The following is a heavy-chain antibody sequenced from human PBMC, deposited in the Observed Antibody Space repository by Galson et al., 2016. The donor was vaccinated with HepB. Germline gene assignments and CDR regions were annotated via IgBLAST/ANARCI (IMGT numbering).Heavy chain of an antibody. J-gene: IGHJ4*02. CDR1: GGTFSKSA. V-gene: IGHV1-69*13. CDR3: ARDPRAIDYFDS. D-gene: IGHD3-10*01. CDR2: IIPKFQTP. Sequence: SVKVSCKASGGTFSKSAINWVRQAPGQGLEWMGGIIPKFQTPNYAQRLQDKVTITADQSTNTAYMELTSLRSEDTAVYFCARDPRAIDYFDSWGQGTLITVSS.